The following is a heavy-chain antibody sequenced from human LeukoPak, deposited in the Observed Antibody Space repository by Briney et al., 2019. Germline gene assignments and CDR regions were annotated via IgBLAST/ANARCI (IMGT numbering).Heavy chain of an antibody. D-gene: IGHD6-13*01. CDR2: INPSGGST. J-gene: IGHJ5*02. V-gene: IGHV1-46*01. Sequence: ASVKVSCKAPGYTFTSYYMHWVRQAPGQGLEWMGIINPSGGSTSYAQKFQGRVTMTRDTSTSTVYMELSSLRSEDTAVYYCARSIAAARPYNWFDPWGQGTLVTVSS. CDR1: GYTFTSYY. CDR3: ARSIAAARPYNWFDP.